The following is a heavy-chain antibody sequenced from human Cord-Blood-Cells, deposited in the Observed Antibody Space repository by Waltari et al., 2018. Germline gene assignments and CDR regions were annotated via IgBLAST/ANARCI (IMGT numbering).Heavy chain of an antibody. CDR3: ARADSSSWYAFDI. CDR2: IYSGGST. D-gene: IGHD6-13*01. V-gene: IGHV3-53*04. J-gene: IGHJ3*02. Sequence: EVPLVESGGGLVQPGGSLRLSCAASGFTVSSNYMSWVRQAPGKGLEWVSVIYSGGSTYYADSVKGRFTISRHNSKNTLYLQMNSLRAEDTAVYYCARADSSSWYAFDIWGQGTMVTVSS. CDR1: GFTVSSNY.